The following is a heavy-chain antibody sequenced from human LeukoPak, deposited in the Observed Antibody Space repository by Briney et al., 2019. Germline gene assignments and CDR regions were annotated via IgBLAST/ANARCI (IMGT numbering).Heavy chain of an antibody. Sequence: GGSLRLSCAASGFTFSSYSMNWVRQAPGKGLEWVSYISSSSSTIYYADSVKGRFTISRDNAKNSLYLQMNSLRAEDTAVYYCAGGPTYYYDSSGYFGDWGQGTLVTVSS. CDR2: ISSSSSTI. CDR1: GFTFSSYS. V-gene: IGHV3-48*01. D-gene: IGHD3-22*01. CDR3: AGGPTYYYDSSGYFGD. J-gene: IGHJ4*02.